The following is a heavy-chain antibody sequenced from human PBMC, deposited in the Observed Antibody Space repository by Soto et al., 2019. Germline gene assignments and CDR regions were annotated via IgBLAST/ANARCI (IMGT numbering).Heavy chain of an antibody. CDR2: IKPDESEK. CDR1: GFTFSESW. V-gene: IGHV3-7*01. CDR3: VSGGSNYAS. J-gene: IGHJ5*02. Sequence: EVQLVESGGSLVQPGGSLRLSCTASGFTFSESWMTWVRQAPGKGLEWVARIKPDESEKKYADSVKGRFSISRDNAKNSMYLQMDSLRGEDTALYYCVSGGSNYASWGQGTLVTVSS. D-gene: IGHD4-4*01.